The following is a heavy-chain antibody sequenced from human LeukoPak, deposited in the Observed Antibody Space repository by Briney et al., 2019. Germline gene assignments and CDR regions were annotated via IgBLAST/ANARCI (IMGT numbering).Heavy chain of an antibody. J-gene: IGHJ4*02. CDR1: GFIFSSYA. Sequence: GGSLRLYCAASGFIFSSYAMSWVRQAPGKGLEWVSTISGSGGSTYYADSVKGRFTIARDNSKNTVYLQMNGLRVEDTAVYYCAREVFPGGLLNTAFDHWGQGALVTVSS. CDR3: AREVFPGGLLNTAFDH. CDR2: ISGSGGST. V-gene: IGHV3-23*01. D-gene: IGHD2-8*02.